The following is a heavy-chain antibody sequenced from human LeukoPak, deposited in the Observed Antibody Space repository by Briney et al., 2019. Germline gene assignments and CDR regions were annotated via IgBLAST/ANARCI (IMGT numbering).Heavy chain of an antibody. V-gene: IGHV3-9*01. CDR3: AKGGWP. CDR1: GFTFDDYA. CDR2: ISWNSGSI. D-gene: IGHD2-15*01. Sequence: GGSLRLSCAASGFTFDDYAMHWVRQAPGKGLEWVSGISWNSGSIGYADSVKGRFTISRDNAKNSLYLQMNGVRAEDTALYYCAKGGWPGGQGTLVTVSS. J-gene: IGHJ4*02.